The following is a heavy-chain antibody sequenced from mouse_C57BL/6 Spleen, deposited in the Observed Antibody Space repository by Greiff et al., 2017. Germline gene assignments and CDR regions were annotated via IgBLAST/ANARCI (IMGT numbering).Heavy chain of an antibody. V-gene: IGHV1-80*01. CDR3: ERLGLGYFDY. CDR1: GYAFSSYW. CDR2: IYPGDGDT. D-gene: IGHD4-1*01. J-gene: IGHJ2*01. Sequence: VMLVESGAELVKPGASVKISCKASGYAFSSYWMNWVKQRPGKGLEWIGQIYPGDGDTNYNGKFKGKATLTADKSSSTAYMQLSSLTSEDSAVYFCERLGLGYFDYWGQGTTLTVSS.